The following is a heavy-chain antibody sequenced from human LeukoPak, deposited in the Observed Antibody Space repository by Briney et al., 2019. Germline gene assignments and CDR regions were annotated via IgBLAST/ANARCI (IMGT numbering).Heavy chain of an antibody. CDR3: AKDRDNWNYFDY. CDR1: GFTYSSYA. V-gene: IGHV3-23*01. D-gene: IGHD1-20*01. J-gene: IGHJ4*02. Sequence: GGSLRLSCAASGFTYSSYAMSWVRQAPGKGLEWVSAISGSGGSTYYADSVKGRFTISRDNSKNTLYLQMNSLRAEDTAVYYCAKDRDNWNYFDYWGQGTLVTVSS. CDR2: ISGSGGST.